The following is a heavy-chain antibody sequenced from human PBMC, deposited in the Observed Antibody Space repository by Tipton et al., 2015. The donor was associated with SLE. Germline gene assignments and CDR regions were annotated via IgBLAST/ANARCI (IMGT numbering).Heavy chain of an antibody. CDR1: GLTFSSYA. V-gene: IGHV3-23*01. D-gene: IGHD5-12*01. J-gene: IGHJ6*02. CDR3: AKVRGYTGYAYRLSLHYAMDV. CDR2: ISGSGGRQ. Sequence: GSLRLSCVASGLTFSSYAMSWVRQAPGKGLQWVSSISGSGGRQYYADSVKGRFAISRDNSENTLYLQMNNLRAEDAAVYYCAKVRGYTGYAYRLSLHYAMDVWGQGTTVTVSS.